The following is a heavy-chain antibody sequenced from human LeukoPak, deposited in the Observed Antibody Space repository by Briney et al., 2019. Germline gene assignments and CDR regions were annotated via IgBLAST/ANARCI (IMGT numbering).Heavy chain of an antibody. J-gene: IGHJ4*02. CDR1: GGSIRSSTYY. CDR2: IYYNGNT. V-gene: IGHV4-39*07. D-gene: IGHD1-26*01. CDR3: ARTFGTYQYYFNY. Sequence: SETLSLTCTVSGGSIRSSTYYWGWIRQPPGKGLEWIGSIYYNGNTYYNPSLESRVTMSVDTSKNQFSLKLTSVSADTAVYYCARTFGTYQYYFNYWGQGSLVAVSS.